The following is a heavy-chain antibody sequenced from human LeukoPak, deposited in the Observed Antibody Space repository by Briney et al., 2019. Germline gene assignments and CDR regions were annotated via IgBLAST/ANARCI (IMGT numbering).Heavy chain of an antibody. J-gene: IGHJ6*03. CDR1: GFTFSNYA. CDR2: ISGSGGST. V-gene: IGHV3-23*01. Sequence: PGGSLRHSSAASGFTFSNYAMNWVRQAPGKGLEWVSAISGSGGSTYYADSVKGRVTISRDNSKNTLYLQMNSLRAEDTAVDYSAEVHAPARVPYYCYYYNDVGSKGTTVTVSS. D-gene: IGHD1-1*01. CDR3: AEVHAPARVPYYCYYYNDV.